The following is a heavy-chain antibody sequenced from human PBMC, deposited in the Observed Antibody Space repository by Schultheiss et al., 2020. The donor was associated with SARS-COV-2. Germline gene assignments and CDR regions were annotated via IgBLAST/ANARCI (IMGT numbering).Heavy chain of an antibody. CDR1: GGSFSGYY. V-gene: IGHV4-34*01. J-gene: IGHJ5*02. D-gene: IGHD3-3*01. CDR3: ARQISSITIFGVVPNWFDP. Sequence: SQTLSLTCAVYGGSFSGYYWSWIRQPPGKGLEWIGEINHSGSTNYNPSLKSRVTISVDTSKIQFSLKLSSVTAADTAVYYCARQISSITIFGVVPNWFDPWGQGTLVTVSS. CDR2: INHSGST.